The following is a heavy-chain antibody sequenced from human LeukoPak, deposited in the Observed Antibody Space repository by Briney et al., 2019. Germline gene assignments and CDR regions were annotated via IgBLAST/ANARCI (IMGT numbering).Heavy chain of an antibody. CDR3: ARGEVGAPLDY. V-gene: IGHV3-30-3*01. J-gene: IGHJ4*02. Sequence: PGGSLRLSCAASGFTFSIYAMHWVRQAPGKGLEWVAVISYDGSNKYYADSVKGRFTISRDNSKNTLYLQMNSLRAEDTAVYYCARGEVGAPLDYWGQGTLVTVSS. CDR1: GFTFSIYA. D-gene: IGHD1-26*01. CDR2: ISYDGSNK.